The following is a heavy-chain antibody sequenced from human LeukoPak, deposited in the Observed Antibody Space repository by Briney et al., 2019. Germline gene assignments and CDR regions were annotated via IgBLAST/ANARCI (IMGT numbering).Heavy chain of an antibody. Sequence: GRSLRLSCAASGFTFSSYVMHGVRQAPGKGLEWVAVISYDGRNKYYADSVKGRFTISRENGKNSLYLQMNSLRAEDTAFYYCARRFYYMDVWGKGTTVTVSS. V-gene: IGHV3-30*04. D-gene: IGHD3-3*01. CDR1: GFTFSSYV. CDR3: ARRFYYMDV. J-gene: IGHJ6*03. CDR2: ISYDGRNK.